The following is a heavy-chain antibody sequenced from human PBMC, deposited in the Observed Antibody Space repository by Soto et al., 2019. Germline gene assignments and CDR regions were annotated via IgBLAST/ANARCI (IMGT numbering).Heavy chain of an antibody. CDR1: GYTFTSYD. V-gene: IGHV1-8*01. D-gene: IGHD3-10*01. CDR2: MNPNSGNT. Sequence: ASVKVSCKASGYTFTSYDINCVRQATGQGLEWMGWMNPNSGNTGYAQKFQGRVTMTRNTSISTAYMELSSLRSEDTAVYYCARVGAIWFGELSSFDYWGQGTLVTVSS. CDR3: ARVGAIWFGELSSFDY. J-gene: IGHJ4*02.